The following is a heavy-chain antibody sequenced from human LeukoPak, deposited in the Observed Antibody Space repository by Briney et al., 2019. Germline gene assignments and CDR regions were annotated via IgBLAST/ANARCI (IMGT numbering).Heavy chain of an antibody. J-gene: IGHJ4*02. CDR2: ISGSGGST. D-gene: IGHD2-15*01. V-gene: IGHV3-23*01. Sequence: GGSLRLSCAASGFTFSSYGMSWVRQAPGKGLEWVSAISGSGGSTYYADSVKGRFTISRDNSKNTLYLQMNSLRAEDTVVYYCASDIVVVAATPSSGRDYWGQGTLVTVSS. CDR1: GFTFSSYG. CDR3: ASDIVVVAATPSSGRDY.